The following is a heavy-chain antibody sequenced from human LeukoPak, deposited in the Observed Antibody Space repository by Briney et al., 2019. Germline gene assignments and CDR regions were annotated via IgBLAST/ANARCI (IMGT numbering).Heavy chain of an antibody. D-gene: IGHD1-26*01. CDR3: AREHRHEGATVDS. CDR2: IERDGRST. Sequence: GGSLRLSCAASGFTFSTYWMSWVRQAPGKGLVWVSRIERDGRSTSYADSVRGRFTISRDNAKNTLYLQMNSLRAEDTAVYYCAREHRHEGATVDSWGQGTLVTVSS. CDR1: GFTFSTYW. V-gene: IGHV3-74*01. J-gene: IGHJ4*02.